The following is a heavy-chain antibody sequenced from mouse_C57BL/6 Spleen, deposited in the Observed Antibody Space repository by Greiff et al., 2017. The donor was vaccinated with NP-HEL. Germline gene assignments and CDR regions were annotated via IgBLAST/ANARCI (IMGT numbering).Heavy chain of an antibody. J-gene: IGHJ1*03. D-gene: IGHD2-5*01. CDR3: ARRRDSNSPYWYFDV. CDR1: GYAFSSYW. CDR2: IYPGDGDT. Sequence: VQLQQSGAELVKPGASVKISCKASGYAFSSYWMNWVKQRPGKGLEWIGQIYPGDGDTNYNGKFKGKATLTADKSSSTAYMQLSSLTSEDSAVYFGARRRDSNSPYWYFDVWGTGTTVTVSS. V-gene: IGHV1-80*01.